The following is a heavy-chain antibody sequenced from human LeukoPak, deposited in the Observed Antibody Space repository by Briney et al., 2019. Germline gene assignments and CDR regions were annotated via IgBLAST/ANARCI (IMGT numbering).Heavy chain of an antibody. V-gene: IGHV1-18*01. J-gene: IGHJ6*03. CDR2: ISAYNGNT. Sequence: ASVKVSCKASGYTFTSYGISWVRQAPGQGLEWMGWISAYNGNTNYAQKLQGRVTMTTDTSTSTAYMELRSLRSDDTAVYYCARVSDVLRFLEWLSDHYYYMDVWGKGTMVTVSS. CDR3: ARVSDVLRFLEWLSDHYYYMDV. CDR1: GYTFTSYG. D-gene: IGHD3-3*01.